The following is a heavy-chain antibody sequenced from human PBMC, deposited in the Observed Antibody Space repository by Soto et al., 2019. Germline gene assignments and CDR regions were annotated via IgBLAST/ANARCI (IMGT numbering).Heavy chain of an antibody. CDR3: VKDLMPSHSNYYYGLDV. D-gene: IGHD2-2*01. CDR1: GFTFSTYG. V-gene: IGHV3-64D*06. J-gene: IGHJ6*01. CDR2: ISRTGTST. Sequence: HPGGSLRLSCSASGFTFSTYGMHLVRQAPGKGLEYVSSISRTGTSTYYADSVNGRFSISRDNSKNTLYLQVSSLRAEDTAVYYCVKDLMPSHSNYYYGLDVWGQGTTVTVSS.